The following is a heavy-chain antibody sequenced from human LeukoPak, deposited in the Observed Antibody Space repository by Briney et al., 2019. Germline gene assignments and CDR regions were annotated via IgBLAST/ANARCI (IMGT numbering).Heavy chain of an antibody. Sequence: PETLSLTCGVSGGSLTSANWWSWVRQPPGQGLEWIGEISLTGRTNYNPSLIGRVIMSLDESRNQLSLTLTSVTAADTAMYYCTRESGPYCPFGYWGQGTLVVVPS. CDR2: ISLTGRT. V-gene: IGHV4-4*03. CDR3: TRESGPYCPFGY. D-gene: IGHD1-26*01. CDR1: GGSLTSANW. J-gene: IGHJ4*02.